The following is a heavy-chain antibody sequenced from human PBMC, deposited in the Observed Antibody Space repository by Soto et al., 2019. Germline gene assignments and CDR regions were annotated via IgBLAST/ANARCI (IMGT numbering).Heavy chain of an antibody. CDR3: ARHVPAAGYYYGMDV. D-gene: IGHD2-2*01. CDR2: IIPIFGTA. CDR1: GATFSSYA. J-gene: IGHJ6*02. Sequence: QVQLVQSGAGVKKPGSSVKVSCKASGATFSSYAISWVRQAPGQGLEWMGGIIPIFGTANYAQKFQGRVTITADESTSTAYMELSSLRSEDTAVYYCARHVPAAGYYYGMDVWGQGTTVTVSS. V-gene: IGHV1-69*12.